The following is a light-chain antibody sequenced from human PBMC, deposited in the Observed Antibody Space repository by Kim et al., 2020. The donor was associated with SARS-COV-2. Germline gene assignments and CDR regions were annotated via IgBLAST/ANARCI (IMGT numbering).Light chain of an antibody. CDR2: GAS. CDR1: QSISSN. V-gene: IGKV3-15*01. CDR3: QQYDNWPPLT. J-gene: IGKJ4*01. Sequence: SPGESVALVCRARQSISSNLAWYQQKPGQAPRLLIYGASTGATGIPARFSGSGSGTEFTLTISSLQSEDFAVYYCQQYDNWPPLTFGGGTKVDIK.